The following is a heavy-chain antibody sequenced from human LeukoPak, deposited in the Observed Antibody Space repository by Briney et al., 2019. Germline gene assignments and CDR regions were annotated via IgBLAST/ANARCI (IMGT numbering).Heavy chain of an antibody. J-gene: IGHJ4*02. Sequence: PGGSLRLSCAASGFTFSSAWMSWVRQAPGKGLEWVSAISGSGGSTYYADSVKGRFTISRDNSKNTLYLQMNSLRAEDTAVYYCAKDRARGFDFDYWGQGTLVTVSS. CDR3: AKDRARGFDFDY. D-gene: IGHD3-10*01. CDR2: ISGSGGST. V-gene: IGHV3-23*01. CDR1: GFTFSSAW.